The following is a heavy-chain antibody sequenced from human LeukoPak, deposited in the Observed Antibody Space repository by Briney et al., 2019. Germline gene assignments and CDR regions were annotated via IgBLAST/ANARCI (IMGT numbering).Heavy chain of an antibody. CDR1: GFTFSSYS. Sequence: GGSLRLSRAASGFTFSSYSMHWVRQAPGKGLEWVSHISSSSSIIYYADSVKGGFTISRDNAKNSLYLQMNSQRDEDTDVYYCAGGPGISDHWGQGTLVTVSS. CDR2: ISSSSSII. D-gene: IGHD2/OR15-2a*01. J-gene: IGHJ4*02. V-gene: IGHV3-48*02. CDR3: AGGPGISDH.